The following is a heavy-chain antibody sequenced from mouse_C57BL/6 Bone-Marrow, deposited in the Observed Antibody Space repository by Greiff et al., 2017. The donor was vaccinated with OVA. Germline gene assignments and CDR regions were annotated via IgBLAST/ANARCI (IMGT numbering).Heavy chain of an antibody. V-gene: IGHV14-2*01. CDR2: IDPEDGET. CDR3: ARSYGSRAWFAY. Sequence: VQLQQSGAELVKPGASVKLSCTASGFTIKDYYMHWVKQRTEQGLEWIGRIDPEDGETNYAPKFQGKATITADTSSNTAYLQLSSLTSEDTAVYYCARSYGSRAWFAYWGQGTLVTVSA. D-gene: IGHD1-1*01. J-gene: IGHJ3*01. CDR1: GFTIKDYY.